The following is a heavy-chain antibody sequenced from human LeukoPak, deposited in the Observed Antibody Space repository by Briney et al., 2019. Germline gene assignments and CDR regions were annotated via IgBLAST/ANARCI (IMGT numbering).Heavy chain of an antibody. CDR2: INPNSGGT. Sequence: ASVKVSCKASGYTFTGYYMHWVRQAPGQGLEWMGWINPNSGGTNCAQKFQGRVTMTRDTSISTAYMELSRLRSDDTAVYYCARETFQYYDILTGYYRADKFDYWGQGTLVTVSS. J-gene: IGHJ4*02. D-gene: IGHD3-9*01. CDR1: GYTFTGYY. CDR3: ARETFQYYDILTGYYRADKFDY. V-gene: IGHV1-2*02.